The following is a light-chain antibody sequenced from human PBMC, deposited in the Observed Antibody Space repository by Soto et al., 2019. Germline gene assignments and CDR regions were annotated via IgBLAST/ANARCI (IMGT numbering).Light chain of an antibody. CDR1: QSLLQSNGNNH. CDR2: LAS. V-gene: IGKV2-28*01. CDR3: LQAAQSPLT. Sequence: EIVLTQSPVSLPVTPGEPASISCRSSQSLLQSNGNNHVDWYLQRPGQSPQLLLYLASSRASGVPDRFSGSGSGTEFSLEIGRVEAEDVGVYYCLQAAQSPLTFGQGTRLEIK. J-gene: IGKJ5*01.